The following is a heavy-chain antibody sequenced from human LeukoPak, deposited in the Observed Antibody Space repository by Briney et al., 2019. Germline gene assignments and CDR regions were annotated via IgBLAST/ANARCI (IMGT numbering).Heavy chain of an antibody. Sequence: GASVKVSCKASGGTFSSYAISWVRQAPGQGLEWMGGIIPIFGTANYAQKFQGRVTITADESTSTAYMEVSSLRSEDTAVYYCARDLPYSSSPQDYWGQGTLVTVSS. CDR3: ARDLPYSSSPQDY. CDR2: IIPIFGTA. J-gene: IGHJ4*02. CDR1: GGTFSSYA. V-gene: IGHV1-69*13. D-gene: IGHD6-6*01.